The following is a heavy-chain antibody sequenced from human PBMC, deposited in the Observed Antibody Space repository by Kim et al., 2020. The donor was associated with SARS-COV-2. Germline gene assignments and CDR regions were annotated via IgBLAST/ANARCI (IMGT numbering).Heavy chain of an antibody. Sequence: SETLSLTCAVYGGSFSGYYWSWIRQPPGKGLEWIGEINHSGSTNYNPSLKSRVTISVDTSKNQFSLKLSSVTAADTAVYYCARVRRGRHTAMGKYNWFDPWGQGTLVTVSS. V-gene: IGHV4-34*01. D-gene: IGHD5-18*01. CDR2: INHSGST. CDR3: ARVRRGRHTAMGKYNWFDP. J-gene: IGHJ5*02. CDR1: GGSFSGYY.